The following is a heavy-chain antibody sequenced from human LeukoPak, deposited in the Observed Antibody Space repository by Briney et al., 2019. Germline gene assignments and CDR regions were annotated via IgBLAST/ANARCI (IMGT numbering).Heavy chain of an antibody. Sequence: GGSLRLSCAASGFTVSSNFMSWVRQAPGKGLECVSVIYSRGGTYYADSVQGRFTISRDASKNTLFLQMNSLRADDTAVYYCARKADSSGSGDYWGQGTLVTVSS. J-gene: IGHJ4*02. CDR2: IYSRGGT. CDR3: ARKADSSGSGDY. V-gene: IGHV3-53*01. D-gene: IGHD3-22*01. CDR1: GFTVSSNF.